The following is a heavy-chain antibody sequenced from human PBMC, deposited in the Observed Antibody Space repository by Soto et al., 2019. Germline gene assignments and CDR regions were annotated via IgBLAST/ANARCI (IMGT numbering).Heavy chain of an antibody. Sequence: GGSLRLSCAASGFTFSSYAMSWVCQAPGKGLEWVSAISGSGGSTYYADSVKGRFTISRDNSKNTLYLQMNSLRAEDTAVYYCAKSLAATDAFDIWGQGTMVTVSS. CDR2: ISGSGGST. CDR1: GFTFSSYA. CDR3: AKSLAATDAFDI. D-gene: IGHD1-26*01. J-gene: IGHJ3*02. V-gene: IGHV3-23*01.